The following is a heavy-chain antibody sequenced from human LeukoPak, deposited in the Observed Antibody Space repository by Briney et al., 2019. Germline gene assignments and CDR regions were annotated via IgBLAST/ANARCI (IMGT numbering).Heavy chain of an antibody. CDR3: AKRAVAGTGRAFDY. D-gene: IGHD6-19*01. CDR1: GFTFSGYA. Sequence: GGSLRLSCAASGFTFSGYAMNWVRQAPGKGLEWVSIISSSDNTTYYADSVKGRFTISRDNSKNTLYLQMNTLRAEDTAVYYCAKRAVAGTGRAFDYWGQGTLVTVSS. J-gene: IGHJ4*02. CDR2: ISSSDNTT. V-gene: IGHV3-23*01.